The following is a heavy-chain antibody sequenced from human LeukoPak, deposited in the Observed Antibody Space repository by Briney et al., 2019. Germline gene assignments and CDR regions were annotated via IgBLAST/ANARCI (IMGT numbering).Heavy chain of an antibody. J-gene: IGHJ6*02. CDR2: IYPGDSDT. D-gene: IGHD1-26*01. CDR3: ARPSGEELPWYYYGMDV. Sequence: GESLKISCKGSGYSFTSHWIGWVRQMPGKGLEWMGIIYPGDSDTRYSPSFQGQVTISADKSISTAYLQWSSLKASDTAMYYCARPSGEELPWYYYGMDVWGQGTTVTVSS. V-gene: IGHV5-51*01. CDR1: GYSFTSHW.